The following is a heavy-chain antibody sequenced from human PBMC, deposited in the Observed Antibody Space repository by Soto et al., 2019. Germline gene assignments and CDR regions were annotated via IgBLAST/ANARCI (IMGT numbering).Heavy chain of an antibody. CDR1: GYIFSNYW. J-gene: IGHJ4*02. CDR3: ATRRRYHCYDC. Sequence: GESLKISCNGSGYIFSNYWIGWVRQMPGKGLEWMGIIYPDNSDIRYSPYFQGQVTISADKSIDTAFLQWNSLKASDTAIYYCATRRRYHCYDCWGQGTLVTVSS. CDR2: IYPDNSDI. V-gene: IGHV5-51*01. D-gene: IGHD3-9*01.